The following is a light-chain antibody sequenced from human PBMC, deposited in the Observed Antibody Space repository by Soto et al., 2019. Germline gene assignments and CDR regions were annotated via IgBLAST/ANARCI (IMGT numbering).Light chain of an antibody. CDR3: AAWDDSLNGWA. CDR2: AND. V-gene: IGLV1-44*01. J-gene: IGLJ3*02. CDR1: SSNIGANT. Sequence: QSVLTQPPSASGTPGQNVTSSSSVGSSNIGANTVNWFRHLPGTAPTLLIYANDQRPSGVPDRFSGSKSCTSASLAISGLQSEDESLYFCAAWDDSLNGWAFGGGTQLTVL.